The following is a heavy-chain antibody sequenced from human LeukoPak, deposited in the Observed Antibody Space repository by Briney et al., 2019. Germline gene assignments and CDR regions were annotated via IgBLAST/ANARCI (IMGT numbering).Heavy chain of an antibody. V-gene: IGHV4-30-4*07. CDR1: GGSISSGGYS. J-gene: IGHJ4*02. D-gene: IGHD3-16*01. CDR3: ARERGIGRAFDY. Sequence: SETLSLTCAVSGGSISSGGYSWSWIRQPPGKGLEWIGYIYYSGSTYYNPSLKSRVTISVDTSKNQFSLKLSSVTAADTAVYYCARERGIGRAFDYWGQGTLVTVSS. CDR2: IYYSGST.